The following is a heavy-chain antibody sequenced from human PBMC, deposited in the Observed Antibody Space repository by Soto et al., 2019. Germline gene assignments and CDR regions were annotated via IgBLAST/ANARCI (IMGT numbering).Heavy chain of an antibody. J-gene: IGHJ4*02. Sequence: LRLSCATSGFTFSGSAMHWVRQASGKGLEWIGRIRSKANNYATAYAASVKGRFTISRDDSENTAYLQMNSLKTEDTAIYYCAKQIYGGNSWGQGTLVTVSS. CDR1: GFTFSGSA. D-gene: IGHD4-17*01. V-gene: IGHV3-73*01. CDR2: IRSKANNYAT. CDR3: AKQIYGGNS.